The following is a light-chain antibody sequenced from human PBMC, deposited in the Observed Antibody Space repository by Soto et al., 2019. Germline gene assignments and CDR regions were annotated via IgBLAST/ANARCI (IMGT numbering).Light chain of an antibody. CDR1: QSVSSSY. J-gene: IGKJ1*01. CDR2: GAS. V-gene: IGKV3-20*01. CDR3: QQYGSSPPWT. Sequence: EIVLTQSPGTLSLSPGERATLSCRASQSVSSSYLAWYQQKPGQAPRLLIYGASSRATGIPDRFSGSGSGTDFTLTISRLEPEDVAVYYCQQYGSSPPWTFGRGTKVEIK.